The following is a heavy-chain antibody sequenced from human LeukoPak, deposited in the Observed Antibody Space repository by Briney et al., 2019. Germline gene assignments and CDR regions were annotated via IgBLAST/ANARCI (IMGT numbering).Heavy chain of an antibody. CDR3: AKPHWNYQADWFDP. CDR2: ISGSSGNT. J-gene: IGHJ5*02. D-gene: IGHD1-7*01. V-gene: IGHV3-23*01. CDR1: GFTFSSYA. Sequence: GGSLRLSCAASGFTFSSYAMTWFRQAPGKGLEWVSSISGSSGNTNYADSVKGRFTISRDNSKNTLYLQMNSLRAEDTAVYYCAKPHWNYQADWFDPWGQGTLVTVSS.